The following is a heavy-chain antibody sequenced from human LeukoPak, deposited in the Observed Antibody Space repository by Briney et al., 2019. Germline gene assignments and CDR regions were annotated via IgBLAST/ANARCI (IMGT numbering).Heavy chain of an antibody. CDR1: GFIFSSYG. CDR2: IRYEGSNE. J-gene: IGHJ3*02. D-gene: IGHD3-10*01. V-gene: IGHV3-30*02. Sequence: GGSLRLSCAASGFIFSSYGMHWFRQPPRKGLEWGAFIRYEGSNEYYADSVKGRFTISRDNSKNTLYLQMNSLRAEDTAVYYCAKGLWFGEFTDAFDIWGQGTMVTVSS. CDR3: AKGLWFGEFTDAFDI.